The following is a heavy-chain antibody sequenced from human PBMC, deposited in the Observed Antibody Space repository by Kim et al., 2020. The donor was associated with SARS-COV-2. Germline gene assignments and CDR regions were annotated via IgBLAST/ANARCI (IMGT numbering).Heavy chain of an antibody. Sequence: GGSLRLSCAASGFTFDDYAMHWVRQAPGKGLEWVSGISWNSGSIGYADSVKGRFTISRDNAKNSLYLQMNSLRAEDTALYYCAKDRNILTGYYGTDYGMDVGGQGSTVTVSS. D-gene: IGHD3-9*01. V-gene: IGHV3-9*01. CDR2: ISWNSGSI. CDR1: GFTFDDYA. CDR3: AKDRNILTGYYGTDYGMDV. J-gene: IGHJ6*02.